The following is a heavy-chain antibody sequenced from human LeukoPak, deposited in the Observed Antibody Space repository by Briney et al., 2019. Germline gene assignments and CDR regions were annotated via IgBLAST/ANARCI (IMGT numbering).Heavy chain of an antibody. CDR2: INHSGST. J-gene: IGHJ1*01. D-gene: IGHD1-14*01. Sequence: SETLSLTCAVYGGSFSGYYWSWIRQPPGKGLEWIGEINHSGSTKSNPSLKSRVTISVDTSKNQFALKMTSVTAADTAVYYCARDGVPLTNLVARPFHPWGQGTLVIVSS. CDR3: ARDGVPLTNLVARPFHP. V-gene: IGHV4-34*01. CDR1: GGSFSGYY.